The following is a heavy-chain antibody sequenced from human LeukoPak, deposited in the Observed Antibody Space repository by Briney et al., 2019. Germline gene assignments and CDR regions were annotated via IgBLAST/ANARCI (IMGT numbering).Heavy chain of an antibody. Sequence: GGSLRLSCAASGFTFSSYGIHWVRQAPGKGLAWVAFIRYDGSNTFYTDSVKCRFTISRDNSKNTLYLQMNSLRAEDTAVYYCAKSQYQLRWGDSFDYWGQGTLVTVSS. J-gene: IGHJ4*02. CDR3: AKSQYQLRWGDSFDY. CDR1: GFTFSSYG. V-gene: IGHV3-30*02. CDR2: IRYDGSNT. D-gene: IGHD4-23*01.